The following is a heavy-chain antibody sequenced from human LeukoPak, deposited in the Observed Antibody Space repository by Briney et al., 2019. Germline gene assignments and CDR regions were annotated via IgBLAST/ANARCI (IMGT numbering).Heavy chain of an antibody. CDR2: MSTSGGTI. CDR3: ATHTSSSIY. D-gene: IGHD6-6*01. J-gene: IGHJ4*02. CDR1: GFSFSSYE. V-gene: IGHV3-48*03. Sequence: PGGSLRLSCAASGFSFSSYEMNWVRQAPGKGLEWISYMSTSGGTIYYADSVKGRFTTSRDNAKNYLYLQMNSLGAEDTAVYYCATHTSSSIYWGQGTLVTVSS.